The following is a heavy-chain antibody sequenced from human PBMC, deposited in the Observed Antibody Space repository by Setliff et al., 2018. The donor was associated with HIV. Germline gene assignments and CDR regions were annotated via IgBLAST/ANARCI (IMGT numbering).Heavy chain of an antibody. Sequence: ASVKVSCKASGYTFTSYYMHWVRQAPGQGLEWMGIINPSGGSTSYAQKFQGRVTMTRDTSTSTVYMELSSLRSEDTAVYYCARVSSTYWYSIFRNYYYHMDVWGKGTTVTVSS. V-gene: IGHV1-46*01. CDR2: INPSGGST. CDR1: GYTFTSYY. D-gene: IGHD2-8*02. CDR3: ARVSSTYWYSIFRNYYYHMDV. J-gene: IGHJ6*03.